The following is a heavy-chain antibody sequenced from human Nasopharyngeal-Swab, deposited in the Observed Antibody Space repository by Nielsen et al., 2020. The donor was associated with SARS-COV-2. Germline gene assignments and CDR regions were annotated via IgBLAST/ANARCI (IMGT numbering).Heavy chain of an antibody. V-gene: IGHV3-23*01. D-gene: IGHD3-3*01. CDR3: AKDSTKGGYDFWSGYYVSEC. Sequence: VRQAPGKGLKWVSAISGSGGSTYYADSVKGRFTISRDNSKNTLYLQMNSLRAEDTAVYYCAKDSTKGGYDFWSGYYVSECWGQGTLVTVSS. CDR2: ISGSGGST. J-gene: IGHJ4*02.